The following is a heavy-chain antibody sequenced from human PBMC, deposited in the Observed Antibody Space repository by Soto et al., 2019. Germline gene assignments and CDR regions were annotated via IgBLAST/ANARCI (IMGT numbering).Heavy chain of an antibody. CDR2: IGDNGIST. V-gene: IGHV3-23*01. CDR1: GFTFSTYA. Sequence: EVQLLESGGGLVQPGGSLRLSCAASGFTFSTYAMSWVRQAPGKGLEWVSVIGDNGISTYDADSVKGRFTISRDNSKNTVYLQMNSLRGEDTAVYYCARGRVSGWYDYLGQGTLVNVSS. CDR3: ARGRVSGWYDY. J-gene: IGHJ4*02. D-gene: IGHD6-19*01.